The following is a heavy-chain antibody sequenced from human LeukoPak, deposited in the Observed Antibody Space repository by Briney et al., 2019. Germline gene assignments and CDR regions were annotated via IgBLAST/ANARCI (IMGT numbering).Heavy chain of an antibody. J-gene: IGHJ4*02. CDR2: ISAYNGNT. CDR3: ARVSGYYDSSGYSRRGHYFDY. CDR1: GYTFTSYG. Sequence: GASVKVPCKASGYTFTSYGISWVRQAPGQGLEWMGWISAYNGNTNYAQKLQGRVTMTTDTSTSTAYMELRSLRSDDTAVYYCARVSGYYDSSGYSRRGHYFDYWGQGTLVTVSS. V-gene: IGHV1-18*01. D-gene: IGHD3-22*01.